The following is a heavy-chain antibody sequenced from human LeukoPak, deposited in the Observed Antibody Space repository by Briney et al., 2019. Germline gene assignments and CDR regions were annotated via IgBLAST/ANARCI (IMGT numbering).Heavy chain of an antibody. CDR3: ARDRCSGGSCYTMDY. J-gene: IGHJ4*02. V-gene: IGHV1-46*01. CDR2: INPSGGST. D-gene: IGHD2-15*01. Sequence: ASVKVSCKASGYTFTSYYMHWVLQAPGQGLEWMGIINPSGGSTSYAQRFQGRVTMTRDTSTCTVYMELSSLRSEDTAVYYCARDRCSGGSCYTMDYWGRGTLVTVSS. CDR1: GYTFTSYY.